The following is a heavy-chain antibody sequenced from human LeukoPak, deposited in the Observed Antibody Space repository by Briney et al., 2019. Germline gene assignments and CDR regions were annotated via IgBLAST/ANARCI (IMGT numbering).Heavy chain of an antibody. J-gene: IGHJ4*02. CDR1: GYIFTSYW. D-gene: IGHD2-8*01. CDR3: TRHAYNGNPPAHV. CDR2: IYPGNSDA. Sequence: PGASLQISCKGSGYIFTSYWIGWVRPLPGKGLEWMGIIYPGNSDARYSPSFQGQVTISADKSISTAFLQWSSLKASDTAVYYCTRHAYNGNPPAHVWGRGTLVTVSS. V-gene: IGHV5-51*01.